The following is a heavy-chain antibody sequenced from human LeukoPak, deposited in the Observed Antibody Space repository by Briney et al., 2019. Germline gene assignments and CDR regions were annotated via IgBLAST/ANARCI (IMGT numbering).Heavy chain of an antibody. CDR2: IIPIFGTA. V-gene: IGHV1-69*13. J-gene: IGHJ6*02. Sequence: SVKVSCKASGGTFSSYAISWVRQAPGQGLEWMGGIIPIFGTANYAQKFQGRVTITADESTSTAYMELSSLRSGDTAVYYCARGGPRSFLMGYYYYGMDVWGQGTTVTVSS. CDR1: GGTFSSYA. D-gene: IGHD1-26*01. CDR3: ARGGPRSFLMGYYYYGMDV.